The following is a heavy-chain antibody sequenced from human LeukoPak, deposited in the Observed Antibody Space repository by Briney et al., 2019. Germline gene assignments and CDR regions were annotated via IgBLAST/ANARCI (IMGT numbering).Heavy chain of an antibody. CDR2: INDVSGDI. CDR3: ARDTFQPGRIDS. CDR1: EFTFSLYA. V-gene: IGHV3-21*06. Sequence: GSLRLSCAASEFTFSLYAMNWVRQAPGKGLEWVSYINDVSGDIHYADSVKGRFTISRDNAKNTLYLQMNSLGAEDTAVYYCARDTFQPGRIDSWGQGTLVIVSS. D-gene: IGHD1-14*01. J-gene: IGHJ4*02.